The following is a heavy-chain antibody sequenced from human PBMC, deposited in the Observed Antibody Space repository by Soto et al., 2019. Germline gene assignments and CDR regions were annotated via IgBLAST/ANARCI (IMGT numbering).Heavy chain of an antibody. V-gene: IGHV4-39*01. J-gene: IGHJ4*02. Sequence: SETLSLTCIVSGESISSSSYYWGWIRQPPGKGLEWIGSIYYSGRTYYNPSFKSRVTISIDTSKNQFSLKLSSVTAADTAVYYCARQRTTVVTQAYFDHWGQGALVTVSS. CDR3: ARQRTTVVTQAYFDH. CDR2: IYYSGRT. D-gene: IGHD2-21*02. CDR1: GESISSSSYY.